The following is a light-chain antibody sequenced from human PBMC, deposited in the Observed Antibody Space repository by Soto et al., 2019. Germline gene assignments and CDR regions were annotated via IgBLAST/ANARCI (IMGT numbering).Light chain of an antibody. Sequence: DIQLTQSPSFLSASVGDRVTVTCRSSQDISSYLAWYQQKPGKAPKVLIYGASTLQSGVPRRFGGSGSGTAFTLTISSLQPEDFANYFCQQVHDYPSTFGGGTKVDIK. CDR2: GAS. CDR3: QQVHDYPST. J-gene: IGKJ4*01. CDR1: QDISSY. V-gene: IGKV1-9*01.